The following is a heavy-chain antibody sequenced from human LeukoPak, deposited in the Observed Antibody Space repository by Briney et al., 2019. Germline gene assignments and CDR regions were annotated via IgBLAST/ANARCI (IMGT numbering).Heavy chain of an antibody. CDR1: GFTFSSYA. Sequence: PGGSLRLSCAASGFTFSSYAMSWVRQAPGKGLEWVSAISGSGGSTYYADSVKGRSTISRDNSKNTLYLQMNSLRAEDTAVYYCAKVGSSWFRYFDYWGQGTLVTVSS. J-gene: IGHJ4*02. D-gene: IGHD6-13*01. CDR3: AKVGSSWFRYFDY. V-gene: IGHV3-23*01. CDR2: ISGSGGST.